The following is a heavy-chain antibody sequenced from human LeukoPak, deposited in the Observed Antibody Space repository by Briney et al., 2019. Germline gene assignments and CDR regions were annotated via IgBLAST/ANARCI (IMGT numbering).Heavy chain of an antibody. V-gene: IGHV1-69*02. Sequence: SVMVSCKASGGTFSSYTISWVRQAPGQGLEWMGRIIPILGIANYAQKFQGRVTITADKSTSTAYMELSSLRSEDTAVYYCARGSSSSGFSYYYYYYYMDVWGKGTTVTVSS. CDR2: IIPILGIA. D-gene: IGHD3-10*01. CDR1: GGTFSSYT. CDR3: ARGSSSSGFSYYYYYYYMDV. J-gene: IGHJ6*03.